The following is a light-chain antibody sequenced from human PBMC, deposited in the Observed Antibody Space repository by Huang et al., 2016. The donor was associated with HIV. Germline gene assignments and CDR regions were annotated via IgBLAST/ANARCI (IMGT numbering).Light chain of an antibody. CDR1: QSISRY. Sequence: DIQMTQSPSSLSASVGDTVTITCRAGQSISRYLNWYQQKPGKAPTLLIYAASTLQSGVPVRCTGSGSGTDFTLTITNPQPDDSATYYCQQSYTGPRYTFGQGTKLEI. CDR3: QQSYTGPRYT. J-gene: IGKJ2*01. CDR2: AAS. V-gene: IGKV1-39*01.